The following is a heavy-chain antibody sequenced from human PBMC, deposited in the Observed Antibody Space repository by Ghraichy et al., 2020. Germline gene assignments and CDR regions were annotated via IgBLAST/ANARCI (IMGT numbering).Heavy chain of an antibody. D-gene: IGHD4-17*01. CDR1: GGSFSGYY. CDR2: INDSGGS. J-gene: IGHJ5*02. CDR3: ARSTGTTVGWFGP. V-gene: IGHV4-34*01. Sequence: SETLSLTCAVYGGSFSGYYWTWIRQTPGKGLEWIGEINDSGGSDYIPSLKGRVTMSIDTSKNHFSLNVTSVTAADTAVYYCARSTGTTVGWFGPWGQGTLVTVSS.